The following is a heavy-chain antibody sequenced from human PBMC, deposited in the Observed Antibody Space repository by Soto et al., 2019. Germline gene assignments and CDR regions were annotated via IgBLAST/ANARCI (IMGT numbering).Heavy chain of an antibody. Sequence: ASVKVSCKASGGTFSSYAISWVRQAPGQGLEWMGGIIPIFGTANYAQKFQGRVTITADESTSTAYMELSSLRSEDTAVYYCASLLGGGLTVTSGMDVWGQGTTVTVSS. D-gene: IGHD4-4*01. CDR3: ASLLGGGLTVTSGMDV. V-gene: IGHV1-69*13. J-gene: IGHJ6*02. CDR2: IIPIFGTA. CDR1: GGTFSSYA.